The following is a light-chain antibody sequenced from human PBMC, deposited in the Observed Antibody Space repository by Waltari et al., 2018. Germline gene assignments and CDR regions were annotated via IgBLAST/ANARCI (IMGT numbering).Light chain of an antibody. CDR1: SSDVGGYNS. V-gene: IGLV2-14*03. CDR2: DVS. J-gene: IGLJ2*01. CDR3: SSQSSNDVVL. Sequence: QSALTQPASVSGSPGQSITTSCTGTSSDVGGYNSVSWYQDHPGQAPKVIIYDVSNRPSGVSDRFSGSKSGNTASLTISGLQAEDEADYYCSSQSSNDVVLFGGGTKLTVL.